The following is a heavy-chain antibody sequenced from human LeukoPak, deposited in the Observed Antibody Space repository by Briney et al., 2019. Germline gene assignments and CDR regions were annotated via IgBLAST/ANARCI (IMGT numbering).Heavy chain of an antibody. J-gene: IGHJ4*02. CDR2: VMSGRGST. CDR1: GFSVCDYS. CDR3: TRERRGSYYAFES. Sequence: PGGSLRLSCAASGFSVCDYSISWIRQSPGKGPEWISYVMSGRGSTNYADSVKGRFTISRDNAKNSVALQLGGLRADDTAVYFCTRERRGSYYAFESWGQGTLVTVSS. D-gene: IGHD3-16*01. V-gene: IGHV3-11*05.